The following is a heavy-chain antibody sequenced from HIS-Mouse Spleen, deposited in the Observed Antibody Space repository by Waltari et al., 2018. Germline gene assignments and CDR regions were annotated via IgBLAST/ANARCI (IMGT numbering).Heavy chain of an antibody. CDR2: IYYRRST. CDR3: AREIPYSSSWYDWYFDL. J-gene: IGHJ2*01. D-gene: IGHD6-13*01. Sequence: QLQLQESGPGLVKPSETLSLTCTVSGGSISSSSYYWGWNRQPPGKGLGWIGSIYYRRSTYYNPSLKRRVTISVDTSKNQFSLKLSSVTAADMAVYYCAREIPYSSSWYDWYFDLWGRGTLVTVSS. CDR1: GGSISSSSYY. V-gene: IGHV4-39*07.